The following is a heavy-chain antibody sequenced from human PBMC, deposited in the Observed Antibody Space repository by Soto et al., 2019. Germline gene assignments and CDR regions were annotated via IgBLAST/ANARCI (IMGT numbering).Heavy chain of an antibody. J-gene: IGHJ3*02. CDR2: IYSGGST. D-gene: IGHD3-22*01. V-gene: IGHV3-53*01. CDR3: AREDYYDSSGPPWAFDI. Sequence: GGSLRLSCAASGFTVSSNYMSWVRQAPGKGLEWVSVIYSGGSTYYADSVKGRFTISRDNSKNTLYLQMHSLRAEDTAVYYCAREDYYDSSGPPWAFDIWGQGTMVTVSS. CDR1: GFTVSSNY.